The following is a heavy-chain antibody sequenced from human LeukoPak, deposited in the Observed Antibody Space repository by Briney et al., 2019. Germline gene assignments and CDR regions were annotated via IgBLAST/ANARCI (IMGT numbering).Heavy chain of an antibody. CDR3: AREVTYGSGSYYNGDY. CDR2: INPSGGST. CDR1: GYTFTSYY. Sequence: GASVKVSCKASGYTFTSYYMHWVRQAPGQGLEWMGIINPSGGSTSYAQKLQGRVTMTRDTSTSTVYMELSSLRSEDTAVYYCAREVTYGSGSYYNGDYWGQGTLVTVSS. D-gene: IGHD3-10*01. J-gene: IGHJ4*02. V-gene: IGHV1-46*01.